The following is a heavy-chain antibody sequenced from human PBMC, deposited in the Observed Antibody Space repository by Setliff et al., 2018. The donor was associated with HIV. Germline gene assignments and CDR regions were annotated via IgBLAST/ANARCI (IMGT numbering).Heavy chain of an antibody. V-gene: IGHV4-39*01. CDR3: ARLSLSLVRGIINSGDRFFDY. D-gene: IGHD3-10*01. Sequence: SETLSLTCTVSGASVNSNNYYWGWIRQPPGKGLEWIASIYYSATTYYNPSRKSRVTISVDTAKNQFSLKLSSVTAADTAVYFCARLSLSLVRGIINSGDRFFDYWGQGSLVTVSS. CDR2: IYYSATT. J-gene: IGHJ4*02. CDR1: GASVNSNNYY.